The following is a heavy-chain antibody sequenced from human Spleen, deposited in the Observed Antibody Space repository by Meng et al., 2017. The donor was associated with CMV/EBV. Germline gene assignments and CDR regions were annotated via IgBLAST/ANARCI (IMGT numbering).Heavy chain of an antibody. CDR2: INSDGSST. CDR3: ASESSSSWRRYFDY. CDR1: GFTFSSYW. V-gene: IGHV3-74*01. Sequence: GGSLRLSCAASGFTFSSYWMHWVRQAPGKGLVWVSRINSDGSSTSYADSVKGRFTISRDNAKNTLYLQMNSLRVEDTAVYYCASESSSSWRRYFDYWGQGTLVTVSS. D-gene: IGHD6-13*01. J-gene: IGHJ4*02.